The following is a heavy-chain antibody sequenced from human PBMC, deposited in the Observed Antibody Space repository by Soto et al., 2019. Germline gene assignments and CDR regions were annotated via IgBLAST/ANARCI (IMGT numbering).Heavy chain of an antibody. CDR3: AGGQYYFDY. V-gene: IGHV3-30*03. J-gene: IGHJ4*02. D-gene: IGHD2-15*01. CDR1: GFPFSSYG. CDR2: ISYDGSNK. Sequence: VQLVESGGGVVQPGRSLRLSCAASGFPFSSYGMHWVRQAPGKGLEWVAHISYDGSNKHYTDSVKGRFTISRDNSKNMLSLQMSSLRAEDTAVYYCAGGQYYFDYCGQGTRVSVSS.